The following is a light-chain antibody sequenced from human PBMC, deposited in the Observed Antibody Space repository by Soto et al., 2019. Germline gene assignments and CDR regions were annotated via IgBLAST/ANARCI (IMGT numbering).Light chain of an antibody. CDR2: DVS. CDR1: SGDVGGYSQ. CDR3: SSYTSSSAVV. J-gene: IGLJ3*02. Sequence: QSALTQPASVSGSPGQSITISCTGASGDVGGYSQVSWYQQHPGNAHRLMIYDVSNRPSGVSNRFSGSNAGNTASLTISGLQVEDEAYFYCSSYTSSSAVVFGGGTKLTVL. V-gene: IGLV2-14*01.